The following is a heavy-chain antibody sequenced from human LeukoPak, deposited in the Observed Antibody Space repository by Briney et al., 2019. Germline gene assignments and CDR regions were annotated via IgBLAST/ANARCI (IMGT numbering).Heavy chain of an antibody. CDR2: INQDGRTR. J-gene: IGHJ4*02. Sequence: PGGSLDLSLLPSEFTFSNPGWAGAGRPPGKGLEWVANINQDGRTRQYADSVRGRFTISRDNAKNSLYLEMNSLRAEDTGLYHCARDVKGNLDYWGQGTLVTVSS. CDR3: ARDVKGNLDY. V-gene: IGHV3-7*01. CDR1: EFTFSNPG.